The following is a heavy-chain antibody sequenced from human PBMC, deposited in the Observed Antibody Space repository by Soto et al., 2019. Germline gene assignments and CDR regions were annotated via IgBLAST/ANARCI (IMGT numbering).Heavy chain of an antibody. V-gene: IGHV3-30-3*01. CDR3: ASECTNGVCYNYFDY. CDR1: GFTFSSYA. Sequence: QVQLVESGGGVVQPGRSLRLSCAASGFTFSSYAMHWVRQAPGKGLEWVAVISYDGSNKYYADSVKGRFTNSRDNSKNTLYLQMNSLRAEDTAVYYCASECTNGVCYNYFDYWGQGTLVTVSS. CDR2: ISYDGSNK. D-gene: IGHD2-8*01. J-gene: IGHJ4*02.